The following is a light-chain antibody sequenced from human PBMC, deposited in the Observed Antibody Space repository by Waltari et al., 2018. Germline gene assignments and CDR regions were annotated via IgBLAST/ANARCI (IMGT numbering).Light chain of an antibody. V-gene: IGLV2-14*03. CDR3: SSQTLDGLVL. CDR1: GRAAGASES. Sequence: QSALTQPASVSGSPGQAITISCSGRGRAAGASESVSWHQHHPDKAPQVIIYDVTHRPSWVSARFSASQSAHTASLTISRLQPEDEADYYCSSQTLDGLVLFGGGTRLTVL. J-gene: IGLJ2*01. CDR2: DVT.